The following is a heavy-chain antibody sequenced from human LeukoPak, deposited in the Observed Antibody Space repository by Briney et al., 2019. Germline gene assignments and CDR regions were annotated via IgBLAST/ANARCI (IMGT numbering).Heavy chain of an antibody. CDR3: ASPVRDRYCSGGSCYSPFDF. CDR1: GFTFSSYT. D-gene: IGHD2-15*01. CDR2: LNAGGGST. V-gene: IGHV3-23*01. Sequence: PGGSLRLSCVASGFTFSSYTMSWVRQAPGNGLEWDSALNAGGGSTHYADSVRGRFTISRDNSKNTLYLQMNSLGAEDTAVYYCASPVRDRYCSGGSCYSPFDFWGQGNLVTVSS. J-gene: IGHJ4*02.